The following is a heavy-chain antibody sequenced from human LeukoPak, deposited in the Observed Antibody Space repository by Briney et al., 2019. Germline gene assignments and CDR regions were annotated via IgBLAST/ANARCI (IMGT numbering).Heavy chain of an antibody. CDR1: GFTFSSYA. CDR3: AKDLTDYYYYYGMDV. Sequence: GGSLRLSCAASGFTFSSYAMSWVRQAPGKGLEWASAISGSGGSTYYADSVKGRFTISRDNSKNTLYLQMNSLRAEDTAVYYCAKDLTDYYYYYGMDVWGQGTTVTVSS. CDR2: ISGSGGST. D-gene: IGHD1-14*01. V-gene: IGHV3-23*01. J-gene: IGHJ6*02.